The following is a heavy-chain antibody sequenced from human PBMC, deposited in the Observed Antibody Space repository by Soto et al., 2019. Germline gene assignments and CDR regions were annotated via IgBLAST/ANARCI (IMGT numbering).Heavy chain of an antibody. CDR2: TYYRSQWYN. D-gene: IGHD6-19*01. J-gene: IGHJ4*02. V-gene: IGHV6-1*01. CDR1: GDSVSSNSAA. Sequence: PSQTLSLTCAISGDSVSSNSAAWNCIRQSPSRGLEWLGRTYYRSQWYNDYAVYVKSRITINPDTSKNQFTRQLNAVTPEDTAVYYCPRERLRGYSSGRGRFDYWGQGTLVTVSP. CDR3: PRERLRGYSSGRGRFDY.